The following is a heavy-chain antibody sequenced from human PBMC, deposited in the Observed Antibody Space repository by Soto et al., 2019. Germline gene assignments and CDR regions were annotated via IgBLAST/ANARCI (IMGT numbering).Heavy chain of an antibody. V-gene: IGHV4-59*08. Sequence: SETLSLTCTVSGVSISSYYWSWIRQPPGKGLEWIGFIYYTGSTNYNPSLESRVTISVDTSKSQFSLELSSVTAADTAVYYCARSRVGSSYYPFNWFDPWGQGTLVTVSS. CDR3: ARSRVGSSYYPFNWFDP. D-gene: IGHD3-3*01. CDR2: IYYTGST. CDR1: GVSISSYY. J-gene: IGHJ5*02.